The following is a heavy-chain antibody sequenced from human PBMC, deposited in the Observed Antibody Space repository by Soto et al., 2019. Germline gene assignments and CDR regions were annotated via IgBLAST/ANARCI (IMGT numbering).Heavy chain of an antibody. CDR2: IIPILGIA. CDR3: ARDDRSGRDY. Sequence: QVQLVQSGAEVKKPGSSVKVSCKASGGTFSSYTISWVRQAPGQGLEWMGRIIPILGIANYAQKFQGRVTITADKSTGTAYMELSSLRSEDTAVYYCARDDRSGRDYWGQGTLVTVSS. CDR1: GGTFSSYT. V-gene: IGHV1-69*08. J-gene: IGHJ4*02. D-gene: IGHD3-10*01.